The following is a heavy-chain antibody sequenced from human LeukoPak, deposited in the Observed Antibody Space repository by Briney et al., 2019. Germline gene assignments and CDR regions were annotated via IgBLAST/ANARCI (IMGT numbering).Heavy chain of an antibody. CDR1: GFTFSSYG. J-gene: IGHJ5*02. V-gene: IGHV3-33*01. D-gene: IGHD5-18*01. CDR3: ARERDTASSDWFDP. Sequence: GGSLRLSCAASGFTFSSYGIHWVRQAPGKGLEWVAVFWSDGINKYYADFVKGRFTISRDNARNSLYLQMNSLRAEDTALYHCARERDTASSDWFDPWGQGTLVTVSS. CDR2: FWSDGINK.